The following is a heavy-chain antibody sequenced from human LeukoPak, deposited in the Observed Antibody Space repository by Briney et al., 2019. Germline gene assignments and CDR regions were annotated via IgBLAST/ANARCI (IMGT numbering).Heavy chain of an antibody. Sequence: SETLSLTCTVSGGSINSYWSWIRQPAGKGLEWIGRISGSGTITYNPALQSRLSISIDTSKNQFSLKLMSVTAADTAVYYCAREPSLLWFGELLAFDIWGQGTMVTVSS. D-gene: IGHD3-10*01. V-gene: IGHV4-4*07. CDR1: GGSINSY. CDR2: ISGSGTI. CDR3: AREPSLLWFGELLAFDI. J-gene: IGHJ3*02.